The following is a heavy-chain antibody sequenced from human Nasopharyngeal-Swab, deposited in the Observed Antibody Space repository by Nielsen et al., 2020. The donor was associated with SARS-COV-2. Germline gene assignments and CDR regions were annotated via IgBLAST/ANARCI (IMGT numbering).Heavy chain of an antibody. Sequence: GGSLRLSCVASGFTFRSYWMHWVRQAPGEGPVWVSHINSAGSATSYADSVKGRFTISRDNAKSTLYLQMNSLRGDDTAIYFCAKDFWEALDSWGQGTLVTVSS. J-gene: IGHJ4*02. CDR3: AKDFWEALDS. V-gene: IGHV3-74*01. CDR2: INSAGSAT. CDR1: GFTFRSYW. D-gene: IGHD3-10*01.